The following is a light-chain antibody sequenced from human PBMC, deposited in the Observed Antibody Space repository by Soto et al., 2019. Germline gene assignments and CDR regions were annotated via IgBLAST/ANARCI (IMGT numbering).Light chain of an antibody. CDR1: QGLSKS. V-gene: IGKV3-11*01. CDR2: GAS. CDR3: QQFNNWPHT. Sequence: EMVLTQSPATLSLSPGERATLSCRARQGLSKSLVWYQQKPGQAPRLLIDGASNRATGIPARFSGSGSGTDFTLTISRLEPEDFAVYYCQQFNNWPHTFGQGTRLEIK. J-gene: IGKJ5*01.